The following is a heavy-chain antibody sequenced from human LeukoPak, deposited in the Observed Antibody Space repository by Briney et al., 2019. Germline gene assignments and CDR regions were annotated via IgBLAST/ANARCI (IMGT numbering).Heavy chain of an antibody. Sequence: GGSLRLSCAASGFNFNTYTMNWVRQAPGKGLEWVSSISSDSSYIYYADAVHGRFTVSRDNAKYSLYLQMNSLRAEDTAVYYCARLRYYGMDVWGQGTTVTVSS. CDR1: GFNFNTYT. J-gene: IGHJ6*02. CDR3: ARLRYYGMDV. CDR2: ISSDSSYI. V-gene: IGHV3-21*01.